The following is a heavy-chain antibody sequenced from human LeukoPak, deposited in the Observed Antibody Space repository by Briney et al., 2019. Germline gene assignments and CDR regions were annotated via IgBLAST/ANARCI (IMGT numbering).Heavy chain of an antibody. CDR1: GGTFSSYA. D-gene: IGHD3-3*01. J-gene: IGHJ6*02. CDR3: ARAGSYYDFWSGQYYGMDV. Sequence: SVKVSCKASGGTFSSYAISWVRQAPGQGLEWMGRIIPILGIANYAQKFQGRVTIIADKSTSTAYMELSSLRSEDTAVYYCARAGSYYDFWSGQYYGMDVWGQGTTVTVSS. CDR2: IIPILGIA. V-gene: IGHV1-69*04.